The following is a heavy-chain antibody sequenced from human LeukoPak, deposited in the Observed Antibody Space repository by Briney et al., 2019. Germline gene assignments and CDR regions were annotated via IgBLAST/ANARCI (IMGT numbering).Heavy chain of an antibody. Sequence: SETLSLTCAVSGYSISSGYYWGWIRQPPGKGLEWIGSIYHSGSTYYNPSLKSRVTISVDTSKNQFSLKLSSVTAADTAVYYCARVGGIAVAGTSYDFDYWGQGTPVTVSS. CDR1: GYSISSGYY. V-gene: IGHV4-38-2*01. CDR3: ARVGGIAVAGTSYDFDY. CDR2: IYHSGST. J-gene: IGHJ4*02. D-gene: IGHD6-19*01.